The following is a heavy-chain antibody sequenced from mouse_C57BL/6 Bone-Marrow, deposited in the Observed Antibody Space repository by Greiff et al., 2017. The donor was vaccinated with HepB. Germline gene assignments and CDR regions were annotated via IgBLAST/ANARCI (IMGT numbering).Heavy chain of an antibody. CDR3: ARNYDYDLPGFFH. D-gene: IGHD2-4*01. J-gene: IGHJ3*01. CDR1: GYTFTSYW. V-gene: IGHV1-59*01. CDR2: IDPSDSYT. Sequence: QVQLKQPGAELVRPGTSVKLSCKASGYTFTSYWMHWVKQRPGQGLEWIGVIDPSDSYTNYNQKFKGKATLTVDTSSSTAYMQLSSLTSEDSAVYYCARNYDYDLPGFFHWGQGTLVTVSA.